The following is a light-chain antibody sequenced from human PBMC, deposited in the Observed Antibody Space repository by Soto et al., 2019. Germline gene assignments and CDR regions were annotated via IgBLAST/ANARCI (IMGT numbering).Light chain of an antibody. CDR2: GAS. Sequence: EIVLTQSPGTLSLSPGERATLSCRASQSVSSRYLAWFQQKPGQAPRLLMYGASSRASGIPDRFSGSGSGTDFTLTISRLEPENFAVYYCQKYGSSPALTFGGGTKVEI. CDR3: QKYGSSPALT. J-gene: IGKJ4*01. V-gene: IGKV3-20*01. CDR1: QSVSSRY.